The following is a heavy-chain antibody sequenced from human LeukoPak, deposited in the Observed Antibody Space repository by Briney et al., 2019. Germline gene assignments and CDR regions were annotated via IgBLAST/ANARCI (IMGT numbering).Heavy chain of an antibody. CDR2: IKEDANEE. V-gene: IGHV3-7*01. D-gene: IGHD2-2*01. CDR3: ARAGYCTSNSCYSHNFYYMDV. Sequence: AGSLRLSCAAAGFTFRSYRMSWVRQPPGKGLEWVANIKEDANEEYYADSVRGRFIISRDNAKNSLFMQRSCLSADDTAVYYCARAGYCTSNSCYSHNFYYMDVWGKGTTVAVSS. J-gene: IGHJ6*03. CDR1: GFTFRSYR.